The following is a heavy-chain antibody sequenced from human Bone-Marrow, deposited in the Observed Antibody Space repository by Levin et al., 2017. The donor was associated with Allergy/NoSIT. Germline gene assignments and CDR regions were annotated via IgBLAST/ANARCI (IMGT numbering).Heavy chain of an antibody. CDR1: GGSISSDY. CDR2: IYYNGGT. D-gene: IGHD4-17*01. J-gene: IGHJ5*02. Sequence: PSETLSLTCTVSGGSISSDYWSWIRQPPGKRLEWIGYIYYNGGTNYNPALKSRVAISVDRSKNQFSLRLTSVTAADTAVYYCARELYGDDGYNWFDPWGQGTLVTVSS. V-gene: IGHV4-59*12. CDR3: ARELYGDDGYNWFDP.